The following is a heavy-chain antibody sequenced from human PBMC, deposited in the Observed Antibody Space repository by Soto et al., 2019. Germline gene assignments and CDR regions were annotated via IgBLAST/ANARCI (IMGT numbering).Heavy chain of an antibody. Sequence: GGSLRLSCAASGFTFSSFAMSWVRQAPGKGLEWVSGISGSGGSTYYADSVKGRFTISRDNSKNTLYLQMNSLRAEDTAEYYCAKDQSIAVAGTDFWGQGTLVTVSS. CDR2: ISGSGGST. D-gene: IGHD6-19*01. CDR3: AKDQSIAVAGTDF. CDR1: GFTFSSFA. J-gene: IGHJ4*02. V-gene: IGHV3-23*01.